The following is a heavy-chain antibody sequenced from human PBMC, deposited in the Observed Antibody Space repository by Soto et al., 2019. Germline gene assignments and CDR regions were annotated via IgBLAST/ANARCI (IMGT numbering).Heavy chain of an antibody. CDR3: ARGGGVVGATTRWFDP. V-gene: IGHV1-2*02. CDR2: INPNSGGT. CDR1: GYTFTGYY. D-gene: IGHD1-26*01. J-gene: IGHJ5*02. Sequence: QVQLVQSGAEVKKPGASVKVSCKASGYTFTGYYMHWVRQAPGQGLEWMGWINPNSGGTNYAQKFQGRGTMTRDTSISTAYMELSRLRSDDTAVYYCARGGGVVGATTRWFDPWGQGTLVTVSS.